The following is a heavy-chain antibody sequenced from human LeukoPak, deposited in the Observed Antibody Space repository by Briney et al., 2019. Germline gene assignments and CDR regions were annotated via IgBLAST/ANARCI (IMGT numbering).Heavy chain of an antibody. V-gene: IGHV3-7*01. Sequence: GGSLRLSCAASGFTFSSYWMSWVRQAPGKGLEWVANIKQDGSEKYYVDSVKGRFTISRDNAKNSLYLQMNSLRAEDTAVYYYAREMRSYDSSGYYSFDYWGQGTLVTVSS. CDR3: AREMRSYDSSGYYSFDY. D-gene: IGHD3-22*01. J-gene: IGHJ4*02. CDR1: GFTFSSYW. CDR2: IKQDGSEK.